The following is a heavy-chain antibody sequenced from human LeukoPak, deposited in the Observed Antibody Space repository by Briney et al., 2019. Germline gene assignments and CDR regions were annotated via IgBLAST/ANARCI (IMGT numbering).Heavy chain of an antibody. CDR1: GGSFGGYY. D-gene: IGHD4-17*01. CDR3: ARGPESYGDYAYYYMDV. CDR2: INHSGST. J-gene: IGHJ6*03. V-gene: IGHV4-34*01. Sequence: SETLSLTCAVYGGSFGGYYWSWIRQPPGKGLEWIGEINHSGSTNYNPSLKSRVTISVDTSKNQFSLKLSSVTAADTAVYYCARGPESYGDYAYYYMDVWGKGTTVTVSS.